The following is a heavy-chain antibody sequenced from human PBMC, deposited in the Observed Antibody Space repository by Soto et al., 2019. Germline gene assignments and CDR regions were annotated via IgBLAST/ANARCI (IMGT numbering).Heavy chain of an antibody. D-gene: IGHD2-15*01. Sequence: GGSLRLSCAASGFTFSSYWMHWVRQAPGKGLMWISRLNSGGTTANYAVSVSGRFTISRDNAKNTLYLQLNSLSDEDTAVYYCARGLPGYYAVDVWGQGTTVSVSS. CDR2: LNSGGTTA. J-gene: IGHJ6*01. CDR1: GFTFSSYW. CDR3: ARGLPGYYAVDV. V-gene: IGHV3-74*01.